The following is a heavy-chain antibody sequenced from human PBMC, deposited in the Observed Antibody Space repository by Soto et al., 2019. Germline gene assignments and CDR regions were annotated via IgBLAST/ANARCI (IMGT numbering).Heavy chain of an antibody. CDR2: IKSKTDGGTV. V-gene: IGHV3-15*07. CDR1: GFTFTSAW. CDR3: TTAERGGSYYSDY. D-gene: IGHD1-26*01. J-gene: IGHJ4*02. Sequence: EVQLVESGGGLVRPGESLRLSCAASGFTFTSAWINWVRQAPGKGLEWAGRIKSKTDGGTVDYGAPVKGGFTISRDDSKNTAYLQMNSLRNEDTAVYYCTTAERGGSYYSDYWGQGTLVTVSS.